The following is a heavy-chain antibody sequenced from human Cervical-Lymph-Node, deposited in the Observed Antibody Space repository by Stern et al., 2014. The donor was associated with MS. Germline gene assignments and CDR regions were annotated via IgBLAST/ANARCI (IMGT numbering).Heavy chain of an antibody. CDR1: GHHLSELA. V-gene: IGHV1-24*01. CDR2: FDPEDGET. Sequence: QVQLVESGAEVKKPGASVTVSCNVSGHHLSELAIHWLRQLPTSGLEWLGQFDPEDGETVYAQRLQGRLTMTEDTTTGTAYMTLTALTSDDTAVYYCATDRGVKWGPGTMVAVSS. D-gene: IGHD3-10*01. CDR3: ATDRGVK. J-gene: IGHJ4*02.